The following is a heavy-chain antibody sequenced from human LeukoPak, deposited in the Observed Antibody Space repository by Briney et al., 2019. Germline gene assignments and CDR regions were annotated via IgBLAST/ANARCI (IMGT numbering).Heavy chain of an antibody. CDR1: GFTFSSYA. J-gene: IGHJ5*02. V-gene: IGHV3-20*01. D-gene: IGHD6-19*01. CDR3: ARMRSIAVADRWFDP. CDR2: INWNGGST. Sequence: GGSLRLSCAASGFTFSSYAMSWVRQAPGKGLEWVSGINWNGGSTGYADSVKGRFTISRDNAKNSLYLQMNSLRAEDTALYHCARMRSIAVADRWFDPWGQGTLVTVSS.